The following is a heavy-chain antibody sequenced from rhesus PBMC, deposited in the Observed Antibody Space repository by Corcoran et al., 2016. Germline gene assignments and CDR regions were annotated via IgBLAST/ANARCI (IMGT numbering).Heavy chain of an antibody. CDR2: IYGSGSST. CDR3: ARGSGSFYY. D-gene: IGHD6-25*01. CDR1: GGSISSSY. J-gene: IGHJ4*01. V-gene: IGHV4-169*01. Sequence: QLQLQESGPGLVKPSETLSVTCAVSGGSISSSYWSWIRQAPGKGLEWIGYIYGSGSSTNYNPSLKGRVTLSVDTSKNQLSLKLSSVTTADTAVYYCARGSGSFYYWGQGVLVTVSS.